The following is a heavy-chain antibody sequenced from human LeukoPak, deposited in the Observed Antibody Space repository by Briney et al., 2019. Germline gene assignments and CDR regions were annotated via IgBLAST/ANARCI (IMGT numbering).Heavy chain of an antibody. CDR2: IYSDGST. Sequence: GGSLRLSCAASGFTVSSNYMSWVRQAPGKGLERVSVIYSDGSTYYPDSVKGRFTISRDNSKNTLYLQMDSLRADDTAVYYCARIHTPGGAFDIWGQGTMVTVSS. D-gene: IGHD2-15*01. J-gene: IGHJ3*02. CDR1: GFTVSSNY. CDR3: ARIHTPGGAFDI. V-gene: IGHV3-53*01.